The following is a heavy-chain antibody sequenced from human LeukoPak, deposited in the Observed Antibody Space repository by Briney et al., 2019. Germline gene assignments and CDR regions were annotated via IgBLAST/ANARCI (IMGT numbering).Heavy chain of an antibody. Sequence: ASVKVSCKASGYTFTSYGINWVRQATGQGLEWMGWMNPNSGNTGYAQKFQGRVTITRNTSISTAYMELSSLRSEDTAVYYCARGPYYDFWSGYWRGVFDYWGQGTLVTVSS. CDR1: GYTFTSYG. CDR2: MNPNSGNT. J-gene: IGHJ4*02. D-gene: IGHD3-3*01. CDR3: ARGPYYDFWSGYWRGVFDY. V-gene: IGHV1-8*03.